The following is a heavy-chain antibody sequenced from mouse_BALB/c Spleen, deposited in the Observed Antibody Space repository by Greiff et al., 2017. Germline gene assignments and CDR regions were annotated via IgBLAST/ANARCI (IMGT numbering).Heavy chain of an antibody. D-gene: IGHD1-1*01. CDR1: GYSITSDYA. J-gene: IGHJ3*01. CDR3: ARWGYGSPFAY. CDR2: ISYSGST. Sequence: EVQLQQSGPGLVKPSQSLSLTCTVTGYSITSDYAWNWIRQFPGNKLEWMGYISYSGSTSYNPSLKSRISITRDTSKNQFFLQLNSVTTEDTATYYCARWGYGSPFAYWGQGTLVTVSA. V-gene: IGHV3-2*02.